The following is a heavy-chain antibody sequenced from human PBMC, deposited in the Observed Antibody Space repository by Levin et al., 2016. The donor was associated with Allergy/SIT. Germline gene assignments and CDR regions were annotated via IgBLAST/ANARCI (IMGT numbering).Heavy chain of an antibody. D-gene: IGHD4-17*01. CDR3: ARVYDHGDYVLYWYFDL. CDR2: ISGSGDYT. CDR1: EFTFSNYG. V-gene: IGHV3-23*01. J-gene: IGHJ2*01. Sequence: GGSLRLSCAVSEFTFSNYGISWVRQAPGTGLEWVSAISGSGDYTYYADSVKGRFTISRDNAKNSLYLQMNSLRAEDTATYYCARVYDHGDYVLYWYFDLWGRGTPVTVSS.